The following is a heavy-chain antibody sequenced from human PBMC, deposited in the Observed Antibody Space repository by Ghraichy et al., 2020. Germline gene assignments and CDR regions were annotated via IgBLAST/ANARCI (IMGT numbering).Heavy chain of an antibody. V-gene: IGHV4-59*01. CDR3: ARAHSYGYYYYYGMDV. CDR1: GGSISSYY. J-gene: IGHJ6*02. Sequence: GSLRLSCTVSGGSISSYYWSWIRQPPGKGLEWIGYIYYSGSTNYNPSLKSRVTISVDTSKNQFSLKLSSVTAADTAVYYCARAHSYGYYYYYGMDVWGQGTTVTVSS. CDR2: IYYSGST. D-gene: IGHD5-18*01.